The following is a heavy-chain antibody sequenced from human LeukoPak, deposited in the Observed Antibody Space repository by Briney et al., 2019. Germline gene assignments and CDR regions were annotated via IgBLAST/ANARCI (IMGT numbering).Heavy chain of an antibody. J-gene: IGHJ4*02. D-gene: IGHD2-2*01. Sequence: SETLSLTCTVSGGSISSSSYYWGWIRQPRGRGLEWIGSIYYSGSTYYNPSLKSRVTISVDTSKNQFSLKLSSVTAADTAVYYCAVVVPAAGYYFDYWGQGTLVTVSS. CDR2: IYYSGST. CDR3: AVVVPAAGYYFDY. V-gene: IGHV4-39*01. CDR1: GGSISSSSYY.